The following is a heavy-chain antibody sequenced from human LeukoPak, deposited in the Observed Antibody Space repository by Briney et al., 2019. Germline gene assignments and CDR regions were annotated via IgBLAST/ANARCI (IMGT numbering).Heavy chain of an antibody. J-gene: IGHJ4*02. CDR2: ISGSGGST. CDR3: ANAARDYDFWSGPWDY. Sequence: GGSLRLSCAASGFTFSSYWMSWVRQAPGKGLEWVSAISGSGGSTYYADSVKGRFTISRDNSKNTLYLQMNSLRAEDTAVYYCANAARDYDFWSGPWDYWGQGTLVTVSS. D-gene: IGHD3-3*01. V-gene: IGHV3-23*01. CDR1: GFTFSSYW.